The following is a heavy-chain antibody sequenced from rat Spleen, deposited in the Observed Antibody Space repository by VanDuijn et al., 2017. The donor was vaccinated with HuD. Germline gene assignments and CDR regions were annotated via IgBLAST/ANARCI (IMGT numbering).Heavy chain of an antibody. CDR2: ITNTGDSA. CDR1: GFTFSDYN. CDR3: TREGVYYGSSSGFDY. D-gene: IGHD1-7*01. J-gene: IGHJ2*01. V-gene: IGHV5-31*01. Sequence: EVQLVESGGGLVQPGRSLKLSCAASGFTFSDYNMAWVRQAPGKGLEWVASITNTGDSAYYPDSVQGRFTVSRDHAKSTLYLQMNSLRSEDTATYYCTREGVYYGSSSGFDYWGQGVMVTVSS.